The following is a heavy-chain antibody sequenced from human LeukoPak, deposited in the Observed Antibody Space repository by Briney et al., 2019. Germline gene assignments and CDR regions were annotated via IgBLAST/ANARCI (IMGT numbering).Heavy chain of an antibody. CDR1: GGSFSGYY. Sequence: SETLSLTCAVYGGSFSGYYWSWIRQPPGKGLEWIGEINHSGSTNYNPSLKSRVTISVDTSKNQFSLKLSSVTAADTAVYYCARGFRFHYYDSSGYYSARGYYYYMDVWGKGTTVTISS. J-gene: IGHJ6*03. CDR3: ARGFRFHYYDSSGYYSARGYYYYMDV. V-gene: IGHV4-34*01. CDR2: INHSGST. D-gene: IGHD3-22*01.